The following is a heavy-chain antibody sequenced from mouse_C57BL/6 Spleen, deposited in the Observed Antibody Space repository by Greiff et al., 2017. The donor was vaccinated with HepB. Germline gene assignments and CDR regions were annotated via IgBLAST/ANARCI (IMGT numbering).Heavy chain of an antibody. CDR2: ISSGSSTI. Sequence: EVQLVESGGGLVKPGGSLKLSCAASGFTFSDYGMHWVRQAPEKGLEWVAYISSGSSTIYYADTVKGRFTISRDNAKNTLFLQMTSLRSEDTAMYYCAKTGTKGYYAMDYWGQGTSVTVSS. J-gene: IGHJ4*01. CDR1: GFTFSDYG. D-gene: IGHD4-1*01. CDR3: AKTGTKGYYAMDY. V-gene: IGHV5-17*01.